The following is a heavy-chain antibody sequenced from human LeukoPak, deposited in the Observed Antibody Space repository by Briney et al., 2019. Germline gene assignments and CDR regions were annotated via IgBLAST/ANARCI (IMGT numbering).Heavy chain of an antibody. V-gene: IGHV3-21*01. J-gene: IGHJ6*02. CDR1: GFTFSSYS. CDR2: MSSSGSDI. Sequence: PGGSLRLSCAASGFTFSSYSMNWVRQAPGKGLEWVSLMSSSGSDIYYADSVTGRFTTSRDNAKNSLYLQMNSLRAEDTAVYYCARGYGFSDVWGQGTTVTVSS. D-gene: IGHD5-18*01. CDR3: ARGYGFSDV.